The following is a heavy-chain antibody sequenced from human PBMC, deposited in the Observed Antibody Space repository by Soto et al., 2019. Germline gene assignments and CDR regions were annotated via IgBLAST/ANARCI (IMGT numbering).Heavy chain of an antibody. V-gene: IGHV3-23*01. D-gene: IGHD6-19*01. CDR3: AGIAVAGRANGMDV. CDR1: GFTFSSYA. Sequence: GGSLRLSCAASGFTFSSYAMSWVRQAPGKGLEWVSAISGSGGSTYYADSVKGRFTISRDNSKNTLYLQMNSLRAEDTAVYYCAGIAVAGRANGMDVWGQGTTVTVSS. CDR2: ISGSGGST. J-gene: IGHJ6*02.